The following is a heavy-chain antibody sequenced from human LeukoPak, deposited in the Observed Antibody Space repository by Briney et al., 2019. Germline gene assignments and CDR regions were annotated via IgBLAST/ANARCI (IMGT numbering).Heavy chain of an antibody. CDR1: GFTVSSNY. CDR2: ISGSGGST. CDR3: AKWKGLRSHDYYMDV. D-gene: IGHD5-12*01. J-gene: IGHJ6*03. Sequence: PGGSLRLSCAASGFTVSSNYMSWVRQAPGKGLEWVSTISGSGGSTYYADSVKGRFTISRDNSKNTLYLQMNSLRAEDTAVYYCAKWKGLRSHDYYMDVWGKGTTVTVSS. V-gene: IGHV3-23*01.